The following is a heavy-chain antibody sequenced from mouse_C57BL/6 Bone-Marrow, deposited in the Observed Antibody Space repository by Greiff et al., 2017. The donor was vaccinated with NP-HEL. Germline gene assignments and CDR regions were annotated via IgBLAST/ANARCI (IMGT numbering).Heavy chain of an antibody. V-gene: IGHV3-6*01. Sequence: EVQLQESGPGLVKPSQSLSLPCSVTGYSITSGYYWNWIRQFPGNKLEWMGYISYDGSNNYNPSLKNRISITRDTSKNQFFLKLNSVTTEDTATYYCARKDDYDVWGQGTTLTVSS. CDR2: ISYDGSN. CDR3: ARKDDYDV. J-gene: IGHJ2*01. CDR1: GYSITSGYY. D-gene: IGHD2-4*01.